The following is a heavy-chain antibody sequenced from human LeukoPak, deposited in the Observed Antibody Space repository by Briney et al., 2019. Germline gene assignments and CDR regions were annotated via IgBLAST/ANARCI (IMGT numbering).Heavy chain of an antibody. D-gene: IGHD2-2*01. CDR3: ARIGCSSTSCPVDY. CDR1: GYTFTSYG. CDR2: ISPYNGNT. J-gene: IGHJ4*02. V-gene: IGHV1-18*01. Sequence: ASVKVSCKASGYTFTSYGISWVRQAPGQGLEWMGWISPYNGNTNYAQKLQGRVTMTRDTSTSTAYMELRSLRSDDTAVYSCARIGCSSTSCPVDYWGQGTLVTV.